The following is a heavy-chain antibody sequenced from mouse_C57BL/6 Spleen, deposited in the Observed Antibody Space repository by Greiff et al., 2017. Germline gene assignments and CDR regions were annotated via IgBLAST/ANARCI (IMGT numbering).Heavy chain of an antibody. Sequence: EVQLVESGGGLVKPGGSLKLSCAASGFTFSSYTMSWVRQTPEKRLEWVATISGGGGNTYYPDSVKGRFTISRDNAKNTLYLQMSSLRSEDTALYYCARHSYDGYYMNYWGQGTTLTVSS. J-gene: IGHJ2*01. D-gene: IGHD2-3*01. CDR3: ARHSYDGYYMNY. CDR2: ISGGGGNT. V-gene: IGHV5-9*01. CDR1: GFTFSSYT.